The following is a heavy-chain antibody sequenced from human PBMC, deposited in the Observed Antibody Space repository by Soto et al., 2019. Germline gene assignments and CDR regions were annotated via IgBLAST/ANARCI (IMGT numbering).Heavy chain of an antibody. Sequence: QVQLVQSGAEVKKPGSSVKVSCKTSGGTFGSYAISWVRQAPGQGLEWMGGIIPIFSTPNYAQKFQGRVTITADESTSTAYMVLSSLRSEYTAVYYCARPIQYYFDTSAQSAWFDPWGQGTLVTVSS. CDR1: GGTFGSYA. D-gene: IGHD3-22*01. CDR2: IIPIFSTP. CDR3: ARPIQYYFDTSAQSAWFDP. J-gene: IGHJ5*02. V-gene: IGHV1-69*12.